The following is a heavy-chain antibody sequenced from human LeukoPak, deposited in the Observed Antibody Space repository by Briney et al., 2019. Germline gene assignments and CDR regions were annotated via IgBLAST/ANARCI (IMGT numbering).Heavy chain of an antibody. Sequence: GGSLRLSCAASGFTFSSYAMSWVRQAPGKGLEWVSAISGSGGSTYYADSVKGRFTISRDNSKNTLYLQMNSLRAEDTAVYYCAKDLYYDSSGYFPTAFDYWGQGTLSPSPQ. V-gene: IGHV3-23*01. J-gene: IGHJ4*02. CDR1: GFTFSSYA. D-gene: IGHD3-22*01. CDR2: ISGSGGST. CDR3: AKDLYYDSSGYFPTAFDY.